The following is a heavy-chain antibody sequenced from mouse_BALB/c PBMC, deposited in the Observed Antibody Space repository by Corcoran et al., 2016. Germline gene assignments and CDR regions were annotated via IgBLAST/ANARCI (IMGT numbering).Heavy chain of an antibody. CDR2: ISYDGSN. V-gene: IGHV3-6*03. J-gene: IGHJ4*01. D-gene: IGHD1-1*01. CDR3: ARNYYCRDYAMVY. CDR1: GYYITSGYY. Sequence: VLLQESGPVLVKPPQPLSLTCSVTGYYITSGYYWNWIRQFPGNKLEWMGHISYDGSNNYNPSLKNRITITRDTSKNQFFQKLNSVTTEDTATCFCARNYYCRDYAMVYWGQGTSVTFSS.